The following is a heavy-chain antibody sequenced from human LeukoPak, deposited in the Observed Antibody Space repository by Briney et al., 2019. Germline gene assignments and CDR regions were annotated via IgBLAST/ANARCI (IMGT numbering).Heavy chain of an antibody. CDR2: ISGSGGST. CDR3: AKAVGATSSWFDP. Sequence: GGSLRLSCAASGFTFRNYWMIWVRQAPGKGLEWVSAISGSGGSTYYADSVKGRFTISRDNSKNTLYLQMNSLRAEDTAVYYCAKAVGATSSWFDPWGQGTLVTVSS. V-gene: IGHV3-23*01. CDR1: GFTFRNYW. D-gene: IGHD1-26*01. J-gene: IGHJ5*02.